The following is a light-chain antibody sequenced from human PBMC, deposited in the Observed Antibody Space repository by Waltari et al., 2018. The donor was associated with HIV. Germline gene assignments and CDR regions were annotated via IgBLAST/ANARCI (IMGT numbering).Light chain of an antibody. J-gene: IGLJ2*01. Sequence: QSALTQPRSVSGSPGQSVSISCSGSSSDVGGSISVSCYQQHPNKAPKLIIYDVNERPSGVPHRFSGSKSGNTATLTISGLQADDEADYFCSSFAGAYTFVIFGGGTKLAVV. CDR1: SSDVGGSIS. CDR3: SSFAGAYTFVI. CDR2: DVN. V-gene: IGLV2-11*01.